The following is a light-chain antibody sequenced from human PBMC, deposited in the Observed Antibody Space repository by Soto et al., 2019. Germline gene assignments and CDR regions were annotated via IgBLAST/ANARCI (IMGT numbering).Light chain of an antibody. Sequence: QSALAQPPSASGSPGQSVTISCTGTSSDVGGYNYVSWYQQHPGKAPKLMIYEVSKRPSGVPDRFSGSKSGNTASLTVSGLQAEDEADYYCCSYTDSRTHIFGSGTKVTVL. V-gene: IGLV2-8*01. CDR1: SSDVGGYNY. J-gene: IGLJ1*01. CDR3: CSYTDSRTHI. CDR2: EVS.